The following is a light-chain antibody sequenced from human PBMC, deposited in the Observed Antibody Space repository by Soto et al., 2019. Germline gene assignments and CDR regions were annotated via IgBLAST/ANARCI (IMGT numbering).Light chain of an antibody. J-gene: IGKJ2*02. Sequence: DIQMTQSPSTLSASVGDRVTITCRASQSISSWLAWDQQKPGKAPKLLIYDASSLESGVPSRFSGSGSGTEFTLTISSLQPDDFATYYCQQYNSYCTFGQGTKLEIK. CDR3: QQYNSYCT. CDR2: DAS. CDR1: QSISSW. V-gene: IGKV1-5*01.